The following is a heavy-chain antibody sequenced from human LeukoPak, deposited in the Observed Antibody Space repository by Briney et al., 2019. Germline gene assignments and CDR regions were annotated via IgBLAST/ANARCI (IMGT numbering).Heavy chain of an antibody. J-gene: IGHJ4*02. CDR1: GGSISSGDYY. D-gene: IGHD3-16*02. CDR3: ARVRLGELSLYKDPYYFDY. CDR2: IYYSGST. Sequence: PSETLSLTCTVSGGSISSGDYYWGWIRQPPGKGLEWIGYIYYSGSTYYNPSLKSRVTISVDTSKNQFSLKLSSVTAADTAVYYCARVRLGELSLYKDPYYFDYWGQGTLVTVSS. V-gene: IGHV4-30-4*01.